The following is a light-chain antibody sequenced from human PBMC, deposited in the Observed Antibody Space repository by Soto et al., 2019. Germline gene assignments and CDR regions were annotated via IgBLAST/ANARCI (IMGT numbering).Light chain of an antibody. V-gene: IGLV4-69*01. CDR1: SGHSSYA. Sequence: QLVLTQSPSASASLGASVKLTCTLSSGHSSYAIAWHQQQPEKGPRYLMKLNSDGTHSKGDGIPDRFSGSSSGAERYLTISRLQSEDEADYYCQTWVTGIYVFGGGTQLTVL. CDR3: QTWVTGIYV. J-gene: IGLJ7*01. CDR2: LNSDGTH.